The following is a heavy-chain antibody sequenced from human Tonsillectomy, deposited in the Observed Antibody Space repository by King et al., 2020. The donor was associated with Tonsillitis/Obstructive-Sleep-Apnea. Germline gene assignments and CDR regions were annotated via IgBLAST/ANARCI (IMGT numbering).Heavy chain of an antibody. V-gene: IGHV1-2*04. Sequence: VQLVESGAEVKKPGASVKVSCKASGYTCTGYYMHWVRQAPGQGLEWMGWINPNSGGISSEQKFQGWVTMTRDTSISTAYMELSRLRSDDTAVYYCARAGSITGTTDDAFDIWGQGTMVTVSS. J-gene: IGHJ3*02. CDR1: GYTCTGYY. CDR3: ARAGSITGTTDDAFDI. CDR2: INPNSGGI. D-gene: IGHD1-7*01.